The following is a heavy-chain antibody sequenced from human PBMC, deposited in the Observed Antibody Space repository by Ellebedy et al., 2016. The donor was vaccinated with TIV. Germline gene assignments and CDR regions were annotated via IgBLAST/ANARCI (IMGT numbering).Heavy chain of an antibody. CDR1: GFTFSSYS. V-gene: IGHV3-21*01. CDR3: ASAARGSGAYESF. D-gene: IGHD5-12*01. CDR2: ISDRSTYI. J-gene: IGHJ4*02. Sequence: GESLKISCAASGFTFSSYSMNWVRQAPGKGLEWVSSISDRSTYIYYAASVKGRFTISRDNAKNSLYLQMNSLRADDTALYYCASAARGSGAYESFWGQGTLVTVSS.